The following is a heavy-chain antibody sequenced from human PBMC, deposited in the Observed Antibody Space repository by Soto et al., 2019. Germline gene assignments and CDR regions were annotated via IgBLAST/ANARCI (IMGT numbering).Heavy chain of an antibody. CDR1: GYTFTSYY. CDR2: INPSGGST. Sequence: QVQLMQSGAEVKKPGASVTISCKASGYTFTSYYIHWVRQAPRQGLEWMAIINPSGGSTNYAQKFQGRVIVTRDTSTSTVNMELSSLSSEDTAVYYCARDLTAADYWGQGTLVTVSS. CDR3: ARDLTAADY. J-gene: IGHJ4*02. V-gene: IGHV1-46*01. D-gene: IGHD2-21*02.